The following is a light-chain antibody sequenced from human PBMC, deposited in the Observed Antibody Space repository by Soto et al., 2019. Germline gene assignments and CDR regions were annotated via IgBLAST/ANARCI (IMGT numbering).Light chain of an antibody. Sequence: QSVLTQPPSASGSPGQSVTISCTGTSSDVGCYNYVSWYQQHPGKAPKFMIYEVSKRPSGVPDRFSGSKSGNTASLTVSGLQAEDEADYYCSSYAGSNIVVFGGGTKLTVL. CDR3: SSYAGSNIVV. J-gene: IGLJ2*01. V-gene: IGLV2-8*01. CDR2: EVS. CDR1: SSDVGCYNY.